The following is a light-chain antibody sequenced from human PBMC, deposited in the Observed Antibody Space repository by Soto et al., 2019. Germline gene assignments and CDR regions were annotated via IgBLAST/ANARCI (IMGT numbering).Light chain of an antibody. CDR2: DAS. V-gene: IGKV3-11*01. J-gene: IGKJ4*01. CDR3: QQRTNGLT. CDR1: QSISRY. Sequence: IALTQSPATLSLSPGERATLSCRASQSISRYLAWYQQKPGQAPRLLLYDASNRATGIPARFSGSGFGTDFTLTISSLEPEDFAVYYCQQRTNGLTFGGGTKVDIK.